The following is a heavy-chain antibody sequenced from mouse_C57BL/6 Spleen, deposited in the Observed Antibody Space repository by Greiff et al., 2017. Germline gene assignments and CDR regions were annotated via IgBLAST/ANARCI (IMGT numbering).Heavy chain of an antibody. CDR3: TREFYDYDDGDVDV. V-gene: IGHV5-9-1*02. CDR1: GFAFSSYA. CDR2: VSSGGDYI. J-gene: IGHJ1*03. D-gene: IGHD2-4*01. Sequence: EVQGVESGEGLVKPGGSLKLSCAASGFAFSSYAMSWVRQTPEKRLEWVAYVSSGGDYIYYADTVKGGFTISRDNARNTLYLQMSSLKSEDTAMYYCTREFYDYDDGDVDVWGTGTTVTVSS.